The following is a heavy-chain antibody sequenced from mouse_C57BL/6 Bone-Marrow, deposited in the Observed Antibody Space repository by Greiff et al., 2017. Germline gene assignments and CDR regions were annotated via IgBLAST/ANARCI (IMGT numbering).Heavy chain of an antibody. J-gene: IGHJ4*01. Sequence: VQLQQSGAELARPGASVKMSCKASGYTFTSYGISWVKQRTGQGLEWIGEIYPRSGNTYYNEKFKGKATLTADKSSSTAYMELRSLTSEDSAVYFCASPYGSSHPHWGQGTSVTVSS. V-gene: IGHV1-81*01. CDR1: GYTFTSYG. D-gene: IGHD1-1*01. CDR2: IYPRSGNT. CDR3: ASPYGSSHPH.